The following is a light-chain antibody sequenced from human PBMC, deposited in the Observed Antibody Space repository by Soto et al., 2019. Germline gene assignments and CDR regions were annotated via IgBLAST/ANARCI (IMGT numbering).Light chain of an antibody. Sequence: DIQMTQSPSSLSASVGDRVTITCRASQSISSYLNWYQQKPGKAPKLLIYTASSLQSGVPSRFSGSGSGTDFTLLISRLQPEDFATYYCQKSYSTPYTFGQRTKLQIK. CDR1: QSISSY. CDR2: TAS. V-gene: IGKV1-39*01. CDR3: QKSYSTPYT. J-gene: IGKJ2*01.